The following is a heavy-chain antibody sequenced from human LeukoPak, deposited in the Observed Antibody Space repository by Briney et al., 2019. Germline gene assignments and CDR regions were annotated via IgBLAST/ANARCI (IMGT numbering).Heavy chain of an antibody. Sequence: GGSLRLSCAASGFIFSDYYWSWIRQAPGKGLEFVSYISSDGTANYYAYSVKGGFTISGNNAQYSAYLEITNLRADDTAVYYCVRKFWYRFDNWGQGTVVTASS. V-gene: IGHV3-11*04. CDR3: VRKFWYRFDN. J-gene: IGHJ4*02. CDR1: GFIFSDYY. CDR2: ISSDGTAN. D-gene: IGHD6-13*01.